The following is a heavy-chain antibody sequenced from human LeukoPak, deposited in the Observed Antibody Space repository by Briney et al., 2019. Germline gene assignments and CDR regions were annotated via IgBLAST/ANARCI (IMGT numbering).Heavy chain of an antibody. CDR2: INPKSGGR. V-gene: IGHV1-2*02. CDR1: GYTFTDYY. D-gene: IGHD2-2*01. J-gene: IGHJ4*02. CDR3: ATGERLVPASMWFDY. Sequence: GASVKVSCKASGYTFTDYYMHWVRQAPGQGLEWMGWINPKSGGRSYAQRFQGRVTMTRDTSISTAYMELSRLRSDDTAVYYCATGERLVPASMWFDYWGQGTLDPVSS.